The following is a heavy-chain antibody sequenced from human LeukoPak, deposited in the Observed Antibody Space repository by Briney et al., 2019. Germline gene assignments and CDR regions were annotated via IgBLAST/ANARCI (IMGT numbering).Heavy chain of an antibody. D-gene: IGHD1-26*01. CDR1: GFVFIASY. CDR3: VRGGTYCTVS. CDR2: IKPDGSEK. Sequence: TAGYLRLSCAASGFVFIASYRSWDRTGPGNGLEWVVTIKPDGSEKYQEDSVSGRMTIARDNTNDYLLLHMNSLKVDDAAVYSCVRGGTYCTVSWGRGTLVNVS. V-gene: IGHV3-7*01. J-gene: IGHJ4*02.